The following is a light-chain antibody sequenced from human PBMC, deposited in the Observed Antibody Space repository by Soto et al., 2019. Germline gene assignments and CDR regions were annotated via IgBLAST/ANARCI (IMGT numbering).Light chain of an antibody. CDR3: SSYAGNTIFVL. CDR2: EVA. CDR1: SSDVGGYNF. Sequence: SALTQPPSASGSPGQSVTISCTGSSSDVGGYNFVSWYQQHPGKAPKLLIYEVAKRASGVPDRFSASKSGSTASLTVSGLQAEDEADYYCSSYAGNTIFVLFGGGTKLTVL. V-gene: IGLV2-8*01. J-gene: IGLJ3*02.